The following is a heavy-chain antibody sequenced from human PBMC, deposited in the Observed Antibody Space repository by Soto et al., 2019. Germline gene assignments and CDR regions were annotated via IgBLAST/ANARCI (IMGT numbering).Heavy chain of an antibody. J-gene: IGHJ4*02. CDR1: GFTFTRYS. Sequence: GGSLRLSCAASGFTFTRYSMNWVRQAPGKGLEWVSSISSTTNYIYYGDSMKGRFTISRDNAKNSLYLEMNSLRAEDTAVYYCARESEDLTSNFDYWGQGTLVTVSS. CDR2: ISSTTNYI. CDR3: ARESEDLTSNFDY. V-gene: IGHV3-21*06.